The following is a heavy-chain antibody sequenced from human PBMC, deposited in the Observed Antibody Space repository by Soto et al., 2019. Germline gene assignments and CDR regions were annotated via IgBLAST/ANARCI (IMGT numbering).Heavy chain of an antibody. CDR3: AREVAGKWLRSNAFDI. CDR2: IYSGGST. D-gene: IGHD5-12*01. V-gene: IGHV3-66*01. Sequence: EVQLVESGGGLVQPGGSLRLSCAASGFTVSSNYMSWVRQAPGKGLEWVSVIYSGGSTYYADSVKGRFTISRDNSKNTLYLQMNSLRAEDTAVYYCAREVAGKWLRSNAFDIWGQGTMVTVSS. J-gene: IGHJ3*02. CDR1: GFTVSSNY.